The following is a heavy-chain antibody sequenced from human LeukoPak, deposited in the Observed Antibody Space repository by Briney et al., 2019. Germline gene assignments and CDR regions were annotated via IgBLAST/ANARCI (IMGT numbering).Heavy chain of an antibody. CDR3: ARLSYEVTAYYYPYYMDV. CDR2: VYYTGST. CDR1: GGSISSYY. J-gene: IGHJ6*03. V-gene: IGHV4-59*12. Sequence: PSESLSLTCTVSGGSISSYYWSWVRQPPGKGLEWIGFVYYTGSTNYSPSLKSRVTISVDTSKNQFSLKLRSVTAADTAVYYCARLSYEVTAYYYPYYMDVWDKGTTVTVSS. D-gene: IGHD3-3*01.